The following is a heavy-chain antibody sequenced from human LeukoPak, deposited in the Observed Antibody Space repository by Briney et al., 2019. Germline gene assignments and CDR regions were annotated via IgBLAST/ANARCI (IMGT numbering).Heavy chain of an antibody. CDR1: GFSFSNYW. D-gene: IGHD1-1*01. CDR3: ARVRSPPEDNSNYRPVDQ. V-gene: IGHV3-7*03. CDR2: INQDESET. J-gene: IGHJ4*02. Sequence: QPGGSLRLSCIVSGFSFSNYWMTWVRQAPGKGLEWMAYINQDESETNYVDSVKGRFIISRDNAKNSVFLRMNSLRAEDTAMYYCARVRSPPEDNSNYRPVDQWGQGILVAVSS.